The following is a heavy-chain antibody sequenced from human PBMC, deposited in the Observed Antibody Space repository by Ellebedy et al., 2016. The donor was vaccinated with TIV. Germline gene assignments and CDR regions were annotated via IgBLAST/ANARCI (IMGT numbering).Heavy chain of an antibody. CDR2: ISYDGSNK. D-gene: IGHD5-18*01. V-gene: IGHV3-30-3*02. Sequence: GGSLRLSCAASGFTFSSYAMHWVRQAPGKGLEWVAVISYDGSNKYYADSVKGRFTISRDNSKNTLYLQMNSLRAEDTAVYYCARSDRGYSYANYWGQGTLVTVSS. J-gene: IGHJ4*02. CDR1: GFTFSSYA. CDR3: ARSDRGYSYANY.